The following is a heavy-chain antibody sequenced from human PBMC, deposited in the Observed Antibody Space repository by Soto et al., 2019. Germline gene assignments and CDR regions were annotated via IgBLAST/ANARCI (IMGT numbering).Heavy chain of an antibody. CDR3: ARNNGGGWSGMGGWFDP. Sequence: QVQLQESGPGLVKPSQTLSLTCTVSGGSISSGGYYWSWIRQHPGKGLEWIGYIYYSGTTYYNPSLNSRVTISVDTSKNQFSLKLSSVTAADTAVYYCARNNGGGWSGMGGWFDPWGQGTLVTVSS. D-gene: IGHD3-3*01. J-gene: IGHJ5*02. V-gene: IGHV4-31*03. CDR2: IYYSGTT. CDR1: GGSISSGGYY.